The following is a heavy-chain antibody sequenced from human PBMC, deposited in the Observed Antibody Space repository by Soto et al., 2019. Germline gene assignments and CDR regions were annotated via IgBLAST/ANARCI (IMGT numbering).Heavy chain of an antibody. V-gene: IGHV4-59*02. CDR1: GDSVCSSY. CDR3: ARSRGGYFDY. Sequence: PSGTLSLTCTVSGDSVCSSYWTWIRQPPGKGLEWIGYIYYSGSTNYNPSLKSRVTISVDTSKNQFSLKLSSVTAADTAVYYCARSRGGYFDYWGQGTLVTVSS. J-gene: IGHJ4*02. D-gene: IGHD3-22*01. CDR2: IYYSGST.